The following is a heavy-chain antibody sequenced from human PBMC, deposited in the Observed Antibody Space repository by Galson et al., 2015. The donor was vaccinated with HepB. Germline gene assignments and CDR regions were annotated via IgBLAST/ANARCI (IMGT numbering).Heavy chain of an antibody. CDR2: IRSNAYGGTT. D-gene: IGHD3-3*01. CDR3: TRFWSGSAFDY. J-gene: IGHJ4*02. V-gene: IGHV3-49*03. Sequence: SLRLSCAASGFTFGDYAMSWFRQAPGKGLEWVGFIRSNAYGGTTEYAASVKGRFTISRDDSKSIAYLQMNSLKTEDTAVYYCTRFWSGSAFDYWGQGTLVTVSS. CDR1: GFTFGDYA.